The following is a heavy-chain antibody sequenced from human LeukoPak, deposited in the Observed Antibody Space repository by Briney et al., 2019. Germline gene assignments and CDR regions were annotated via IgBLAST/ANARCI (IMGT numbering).Heavy chain of an antibody. J-gene: IGHJ6*02. V-gene: IGHV3-9*01. CDR3: AKDLGSGSYSSYYYGMDV. D-gene: IGHD3-10*02. CDR1: GFTFDDYA. Sequence: QAGGSLRLSCAASGFTFDDYAMPWVRQAPGKGLEWVSGISWNSGSIGYADSVKGRFTISRDNAKNSLSLQMNSLRAEDTALYYCAKDLGSGSYSSYYYGMDVWGQGTTVTVSS. CDR2: ISWNSGSI.